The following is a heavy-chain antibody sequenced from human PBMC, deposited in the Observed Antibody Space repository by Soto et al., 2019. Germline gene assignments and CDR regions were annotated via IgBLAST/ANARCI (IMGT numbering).Heavy chain of an antibody. J-gene: IGHJ6*02. CDR2: IIPIFGTA. Sequence: QVQLVQSGAEVKKPGSSVKVSCKASGGTFSSYAISWVRQAPGQGLEWMGGIIPIFGTANYAQKFQGRVTITAAKSTSTAYMELSSVRSEDTAVYYCARSATGIVLMVYTTRYYYGMDVWGQGTTVTVSS. CDR1: GGTFSSYA. D-gene: IGHD2-8*01. CDR3: ARSATGIVLMVYTTRYYYGMDV. V-gene: IGHV1-69*06.